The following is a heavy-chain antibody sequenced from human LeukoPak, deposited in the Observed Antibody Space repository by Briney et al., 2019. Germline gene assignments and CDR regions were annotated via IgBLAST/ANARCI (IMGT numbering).Heavy chain of an antibody. CDR3: ARLGDSSSRLYYFDY. J-gene: IGHJ4*02. CDR2: FHYSGST. D-gene: IGHD6-6*01. V-gene: IGHV4-59*08. Sequence: SETLSLTCTVSGGSISSYYWSWIRQPPGKGLEWIGYFHYSGSTNYNPFLKSRVTISVDTSKNQFSLKLSSVTAADTAVYYCARLGDSSSRLYYFDYRGQGTLVTVSS. CDR1: GGSISSYY.